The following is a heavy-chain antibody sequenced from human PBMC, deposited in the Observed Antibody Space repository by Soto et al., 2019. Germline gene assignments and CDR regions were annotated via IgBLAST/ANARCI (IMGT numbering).Heavy chain of an antibody. Sequence: GGSLRLSCAASRFTFSNYAMTWVRQAPGKGLEWVSAISGSGSSSYYADSVKGRFTISRDNSKNTLYLQMDNMGAEDTAIYYCAKAFCSTSSCGKGHFDYWGQGTLVTVSS. CDR3: AKAFCSTSSCGKGHFDY. CDR1: RFTFSNYA. J-gene: IGHJ4*02. CDR2: ISGSGSSS. D-gene: IGHD2-2*01. V-gene: IGHV3-23*01.